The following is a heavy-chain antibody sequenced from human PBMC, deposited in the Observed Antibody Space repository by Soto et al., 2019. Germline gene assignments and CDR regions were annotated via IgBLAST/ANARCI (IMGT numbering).Heavy chain of an antibody. CDR3: ARVVDIVATPAFDY. CDR2: ISAYNGNT. V-gene: IGHV1-18*01. J-gene: IGHJ4*02. CDR1: GYTFTSYG. D-gene: IGHD5-12*01. Sequence: ASVKVSCKASGYTFTSYGISWVRQAPGQGLEWMGWISAYNGNTNYAQKLQGRVTMTTDTSTSTAYMELRSLRSDDTAVYYCARVVDIVATPAFDYWGQGTPVTVSS.